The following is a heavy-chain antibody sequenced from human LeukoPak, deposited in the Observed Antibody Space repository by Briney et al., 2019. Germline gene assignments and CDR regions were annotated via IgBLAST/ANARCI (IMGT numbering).Heavy chain of an antibody. V-gene: IGHV1-46*01. CDR1: GYTFTSYY. CDR2: INPSGGST. Sequence: ASVKVSCKASGYTFTSYYMHWVRQAPGQGLEWMGIINPSGGSTSYAQKFQGRVTMTRDMSTSTVYMELSSLRSEGTAVYYCATGIGYYDSSGYPFDYWGQGTLVTVSS. CDR3: ATGIGYYDSSGYPFDY. J-gene: IGHJ4*02. D-gene: IGHD3-22*01.